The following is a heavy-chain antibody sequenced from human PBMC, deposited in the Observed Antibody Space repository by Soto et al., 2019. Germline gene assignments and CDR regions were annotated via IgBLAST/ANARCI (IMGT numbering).Heavy chain of an antibody. CDR3: NRGSEYDFWSGYL. V-gene: IGHV1-69*06. CDR1: GGTSTRYA. CDR2: IVPMFGTS. J-gene: IGHJ4*02. Sequence: QERLVQSGAEVRKPGSSVKVSCKVTGGTSTRYAINWVRQAPGQGLEWMGGIVPMFGTSKYAQKFQGRVTITADTSTNIAYMELRSLRSDDTGVYYCNRGSEYDFWSGYLWGQGTLVSVSS. D-gene: IGHD3-3*01.